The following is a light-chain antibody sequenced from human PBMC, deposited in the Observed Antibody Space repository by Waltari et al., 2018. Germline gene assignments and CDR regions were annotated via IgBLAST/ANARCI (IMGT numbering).Light chain of an antibody. V-gene: IGKV1-33*01. CDR2: GAS. CDR1: HDIRDD. Sequence: DIQMTQSPSSLSASVGDKVTITCQASHDIRDDLNWYQQKRGKAPKLLIYGASNLETGVSSRFSGGRSGTDFIFSINNVQPEDIGTYYCQQYHGLPLTFGGGTKVEIK. CDR3: QQYHGLPLT. J-gene: IGKJ4*01.